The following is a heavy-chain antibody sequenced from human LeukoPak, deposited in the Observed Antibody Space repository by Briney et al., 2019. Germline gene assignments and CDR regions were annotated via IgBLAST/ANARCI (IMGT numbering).Heavy chain of an antibody. CDR2: INHSGST. Sequence: SETLSLTCAVYGGSFSGYYWSWIRQPPGKGLEWIGEINHSGSTNYNPSLKSRVTISVDTSKNQFSLKLSYVTGADTAVYYCARGFYGDYFGLKYWGQGTLVIVSS. CDR1: GGSFSGYY. J-gene: IGHJ4*02. D-gene: IGHD4-17*01. V-gene: IGHV4-34*01. CDR3: ARGFYGDYFGLKY.